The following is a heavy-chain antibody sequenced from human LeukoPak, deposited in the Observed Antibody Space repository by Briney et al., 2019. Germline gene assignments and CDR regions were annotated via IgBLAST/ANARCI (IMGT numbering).Heavy chain of an antibody. Sequence: GGSLRLSCAASGFTFSSYGMHWVRQTPGKGLEWVAVIWYDGSNKYYADSVKGRFTISRDNSKNTLHLQMNSLRAEDTAVYYCARAGSGWPALDYWGQGTLVTVSS. CDR3: ARAGSGWPALDY. D-gene: IGHD6-19*01. V-gene: IGHV3-33*01. J-gene: IGHJ4*02. CDR1: GFTFSSYG. CDR2: IWYDGSNK.